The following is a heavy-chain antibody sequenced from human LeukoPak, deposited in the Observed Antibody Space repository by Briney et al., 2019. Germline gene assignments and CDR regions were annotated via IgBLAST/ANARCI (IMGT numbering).Heavy chain of an antibody. CDR1: GXTFSSYE. J-gene: IGHJ4*02. CDR3: ARENSAIRGYSYGYGY. CDR2: ISSSGSTI. D-gene: IGHD5-18*01. Sequence: GGSLRLSCAASGXTFSSYEMNWVRRAPGKGLEWVSYISSSGSTIYYADSVKGRFTISRDNAKNSLYLQMNSLRAEDTAVYYCARENSAIRGYSYGYGYWGQGTLVTVSS. V-gene: IGHV3-48*03.